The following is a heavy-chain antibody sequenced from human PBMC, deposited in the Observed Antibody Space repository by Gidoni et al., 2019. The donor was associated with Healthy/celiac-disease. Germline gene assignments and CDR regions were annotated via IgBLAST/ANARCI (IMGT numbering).Heavy chain of an antibody. CDR3: ASLGSTFGD. Sequence: QVQLVESGGGVVQPGRSLRLSCAASGFTFSSYAMHWVRQAPGKGLEWVAVISYDGSNKDYADSVKGRFTISRDNSKNTLYLQMNSLRAEDTAVYYCASLGSTFGDWGQGTLVTVSS. V-gene: IGHV3-30-3*01. D-gene: IGHD3-10*01. CDR2: ISYDGSNK. CDR1: GFTFSSYA. J-gene: IGHJ4*02.